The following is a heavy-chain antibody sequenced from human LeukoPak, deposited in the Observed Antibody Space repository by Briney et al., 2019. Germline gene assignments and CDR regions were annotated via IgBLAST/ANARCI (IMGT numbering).Heavy chain of an antibody. D-gene: IGHD6-13*01. CDR1: GYTFTSYY. CDR2: INPSGGST. J-gene: IGHJ3*02. Sequence: ASVKVSCKASGYTFTSYYMHWVRQAPGQGPEWMGIINPSGGSTSYAQKFQGRVTMTRDTSTNTVYMELSSLRSEDTAVYYCARDGGVAAAGSSHDAFDIWGQGTMVTVSS. V-gene: IGHV1-46*01. CDR3: ARDGGVAAAGSSHDAFDI.